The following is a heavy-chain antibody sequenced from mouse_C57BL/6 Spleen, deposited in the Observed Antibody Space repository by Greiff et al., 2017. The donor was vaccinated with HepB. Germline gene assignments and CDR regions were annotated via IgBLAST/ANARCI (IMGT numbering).Heavy chain of an antibody. J-gene: IGHJ3*01. CDR3: ARGGTTAEFAY. Sequence: VQLQQSGAELVRPGTSVKVSCKASGYAFTNYLIEWVKQRPGQGLEWIGVINPGSGGTNYNEKFKGKATLTADKSSSTAYMQLSSLTSEDSAVYFCARGGTTAEFAYWGQGTLVTVSA. CDR1: GYAFTNYL. D-gene: IGHD1-2*01. V-gene: IGHV1-54*01. CDR2: INPGSGGT.